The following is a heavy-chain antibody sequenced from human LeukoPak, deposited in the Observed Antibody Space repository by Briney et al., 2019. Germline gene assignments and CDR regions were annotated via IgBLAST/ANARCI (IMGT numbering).Heavy chain of an antibody. V-gene: IGHV3-23*01. CDR3: AKDRPNFYETSGSYYKIKGDF. CDR1: VFTFNTHA. D-gene: IGHD3-10*01. J-gene: IGHJ4*02. CDR2: ITSSGRTP. Sequence: GGSLRLSCEASVFTFNTHAMSWVRQAPGKGLEWVASITSSGRTPYYTDSVKGRFTISRDNSKNTLYLQMNSLRGEDTAVYYCAKDRPNFYETSGSYYKIKGDFWGQGSLVTVSS.